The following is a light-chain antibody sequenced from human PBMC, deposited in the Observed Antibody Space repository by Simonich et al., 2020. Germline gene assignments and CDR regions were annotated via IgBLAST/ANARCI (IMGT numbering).Light chain of an antibody. V-gene: IGKV4-1*01. J-gene: IGKJ2*01. Sequence: DIVMTQSPDSLAVSLGERATINCKSSQSVLYSSNNKHYLAWYQQKPGQPPKPLIYWASTREAGVPDRFSGSGSGPDFTLTISSLQAEDVAVYYCQQYYSTPYTFGQGTKLEIK. CDR3: QQYYSTPYT. CDR1: QSVLYSSNNKHY. CDR2: WAS.